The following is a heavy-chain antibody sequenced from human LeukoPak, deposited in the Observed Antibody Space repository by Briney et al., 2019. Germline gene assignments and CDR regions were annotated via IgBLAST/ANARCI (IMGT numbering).Heavy chain of an antibody. Sequence: SETLSLTCAVYVGSFSGYYWSWIRQPPGKGLEWIGEINHSGSTNYSPSLKSRVTISVDTSKNQFSLKLSSVTAADTAVYYCARYYYDSSAYAIYYYYMDVWGKGTTVTISS. CDR3: ARYYYDSSAYAIYYYYMDV. J-gene: IGHJ6*03. CDR1: VGSFSGYY. V-gene: IGHV4-34*01. CDR2: INHSGST. D-gene: IGHD3-22*01.